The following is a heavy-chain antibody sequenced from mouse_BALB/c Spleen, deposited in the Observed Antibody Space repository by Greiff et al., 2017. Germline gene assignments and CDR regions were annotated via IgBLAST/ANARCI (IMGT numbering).Heavy chain of an antibody. Sequence: EVKLVESGGGLVQPGGSRKLSCAASGFTFSDYGMAWVRQAPGKGPEWVAFISNLAYSIYYADTVTGRFTISRENAKNTLYLEMSSLRSEDTAMYYCAREGLRYAMDYWGQGTSVTVSS. J-gene: IGHJ4*01. D-gene: IGHD2-4*01. CDR2: ISNLAYSI. CDR3: AREGLRYAMDY. CDR1: GFTFSDYG. V-gene: IGHV5-15*02.